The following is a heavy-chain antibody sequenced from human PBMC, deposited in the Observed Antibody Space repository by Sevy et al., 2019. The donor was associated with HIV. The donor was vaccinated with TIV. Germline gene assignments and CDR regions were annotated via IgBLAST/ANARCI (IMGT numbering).Heavy chain of an antibody. V-gene: IGHV3-30*02. J-gene: IGHJ6*03. CDR3: AKDRLAIFGVVNYYYYYMDV. Sequence: GGSLRLSCAASGFTFSSYGMHWVRQAPGKGLEWVAFIRYDGSNKYYADSVKGRFTISRDNSKNTLYLQMNSLRAEDMAVYYCAKDRLAIFGVVNYYYYYMDVWGKGTTVTVSS. CDR2: IRYDGSNK. CDR1: GFTFSSYG. D-gene: IGHD3-3*01.